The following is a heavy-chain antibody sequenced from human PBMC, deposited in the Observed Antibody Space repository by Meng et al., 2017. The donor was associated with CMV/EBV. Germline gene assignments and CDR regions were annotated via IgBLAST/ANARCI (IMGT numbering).Heavy chain of an antibody. Sequence: QWQLQQCGAGLFKPSETLSLTCAVYGGSFSGYDWSWTRQPPGKGLEWIGEINHSGSTNYNPSLKSRVTISVDTSKNQFSLKLSSVTAADTAVYYCARVWDSGWDYWGQGTLVTVSS. CDR3: ARVWDSGWDY. J-gene: IGHJ4*02. D-gene: IGHD3-22*01. CDR1: GGSFSGYD. CDR2: INHSGST. V-gene: IGHV4-34*01.